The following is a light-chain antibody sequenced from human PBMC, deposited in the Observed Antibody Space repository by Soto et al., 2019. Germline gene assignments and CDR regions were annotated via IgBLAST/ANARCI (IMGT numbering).Light chain of an antibody. Sequence: DIQMTQSPSSLSASVGDRVTITCRASQGISTYLAWYQQKPRKVPKLLIYAASTLQSGVPSRFSGSGSGTDFTLTISSLQPEDVATYYCQKYNSVPLTFGGGTKVEIK. J-gene: IGKJ4*01. CDR2: AAS. CDR3: QKYNSVPLT. CDR1: QGISTY. V-gene: IGKV1-27*01.